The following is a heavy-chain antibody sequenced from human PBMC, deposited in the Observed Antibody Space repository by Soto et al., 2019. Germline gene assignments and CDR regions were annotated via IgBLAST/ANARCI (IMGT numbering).Heavy chain of an antibody. CDR3: ARTIGSPIVGATNYYYYYGMDV. D-gene: IGHD1-26*01. CDR1: GYSFTSYW. Sequence: PGESLKISCKGSGYSFTSYWIGWVRQMPGKGLEWMGIIYPGDSDTRYSPSFQGQVTISADKSISTAYLQWSSLKASDTAMYYCARTIGSPIVGATNYYYYYGMDVWGQGTTVTVSS. CDR2: IYPGDSDT. V-gene: IGHV5-51*01. J-gene: IGHJ6*02.